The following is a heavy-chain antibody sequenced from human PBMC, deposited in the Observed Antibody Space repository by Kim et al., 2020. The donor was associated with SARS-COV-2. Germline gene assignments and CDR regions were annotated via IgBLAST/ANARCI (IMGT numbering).Heavy chain of an antibody. J-gene: IGHJ6*02. CDR1: GGSFSGYY. Sequence: SETLSLTCAVYGGSFSGYYWSWIRQPPGKGLEWIGEINHSGSTNYNPSLKSRVTISVDTSKNQFSLKLSSVTAADTAVYYCARARDLGYCSSTSCYSYYYYGMDVWGPGTTVTVSS. D-gene: IGHD2-2*02. V-gene: IGHV4-34*01. CDR3: ARARDLGYCSSTSCYSYYYYGMDV. CDR2: INHSGST.